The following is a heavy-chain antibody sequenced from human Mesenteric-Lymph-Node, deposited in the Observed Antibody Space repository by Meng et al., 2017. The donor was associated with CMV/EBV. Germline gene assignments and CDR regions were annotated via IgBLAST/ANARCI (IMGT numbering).Heavy chain of an antibody. V-gene: IGHV3-30*02. CDR1: GFNFNSFG. D-gene: IGHD3/OR15-3a*01. J-gene: IGHJ5*01. Sequence: GGSLRLSFEASGFNFNSFGMHWFRQAPGKGLEWVPLIPYDGSREYYADSVKGRFTISRDNSKNALYLEMSGLRPEDTAVYYCAKDPHEFWTGKNWFDSWGQGTQVTVSS. CDR2: IPYDGSRE. CDR3: AKDPHEFWTGKNWFDS.